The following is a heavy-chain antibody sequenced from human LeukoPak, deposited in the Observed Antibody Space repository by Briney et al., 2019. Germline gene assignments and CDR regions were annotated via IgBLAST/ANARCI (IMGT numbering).Heavy chain of an antibody. D-gene: IGHD2-2*01. CDR1: GFTLSSYA. V-gene: IGHV3-23*01. CDR2: ISDAT. Sequence: SGGSLRLSCAASGFTLSSYAMTWVRQAPGKGLEWVSGISDATFYPDSVEGRFPIPADNSKNTLYLQMNSLRAEDTASYFCAKGAAMLRGSDFFYYMDVWGKGTTVTVPS. CDR3: AKGAAMLRGSDFFYYMDV. J-gene: IGHJ6*03.